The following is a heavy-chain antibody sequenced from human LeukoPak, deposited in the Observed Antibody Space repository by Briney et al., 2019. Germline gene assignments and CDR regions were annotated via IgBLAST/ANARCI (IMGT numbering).Heavy chain of an antibody. J-gene: IGHJ3*02. CDR3: AREIRDGYKDDAFDI. V-gene: IGHV3-74*01. Sequence: GGSLRLSCAASGFTFSSYWMHWVRQAPGKGLVWVSRINSDGSSTRYADSVKGRFTISRANAKNTLYLQMNSLRAEDTAVYYCAREIRDGYKDDAFDIWGQGTMVTVSS. D-gene: IGHD5-24*01. CDR1: GFTFSSYW. CDR2: INSDGSST.